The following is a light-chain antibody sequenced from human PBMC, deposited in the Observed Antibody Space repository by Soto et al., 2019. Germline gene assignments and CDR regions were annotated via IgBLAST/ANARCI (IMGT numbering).Light chain of an antibody. J-gene: IGKJ1*01. CDR3: QQRINWPQT. Sequence: EIVLTQSPATLSLSPGERATLSCRASQSVSSYLAWYQQKPGQAPRLLIYDASNRATGIPARFSGSGSGTDFTLTISSLEPEDFTVYYCQQRINWPQTFGQGTKLEIK. V-gene: IGKV3-11*01. CDR2: DAS. CDR1: QSVSSY.